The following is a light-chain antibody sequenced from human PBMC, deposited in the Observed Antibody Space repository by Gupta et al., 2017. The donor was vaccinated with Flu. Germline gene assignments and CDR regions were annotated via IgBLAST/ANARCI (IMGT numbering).Light chain of an antibody. Sequence: GTVTLTVGLSAGSVSTSYYPSWYKQTPGKALITNSYSTNTRSDGVPDRFSGSILGNNDDITITGAQADDESEDYCMLYMGSGEVFGGGTKLTVL. CDR2: STN. CDR1: AGSVSTSYY. V-gene: IGLV8-61*01. J-gene: IGLJ2*01. CDR3: MLYMGSGEV.